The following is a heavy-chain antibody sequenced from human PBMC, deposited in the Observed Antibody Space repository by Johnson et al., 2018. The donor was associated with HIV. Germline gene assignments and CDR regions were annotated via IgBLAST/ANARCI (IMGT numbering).Heavy chain of an antibody. Sequence: QVQLVESGGGVVQPGRSLRLSCAASGFTFSDYPMHWVRQAPGQGLEWVAVISYDGSNKYYADSMKGRFTISRDTSKNTLYLQMNSLRAEDTAVYYCARATVDDYGDYDDAFDIWGQGTMVTVSS. D-gene: IGHD4-17*01. J-gene: IGHJ3*02. CDR3: ARATVDDYGDYDDAFDI. V-gene: IGHV3-30-3*01. CDR2: ISYDGSNK. CDR1: GFTFSDYP.